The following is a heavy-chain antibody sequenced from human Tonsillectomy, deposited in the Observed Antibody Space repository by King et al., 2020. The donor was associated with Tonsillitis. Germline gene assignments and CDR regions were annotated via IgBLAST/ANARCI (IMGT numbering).Heavy chain of an antibody. J-gene: IGHJ5*02. CDR2: IYYGGST. CDR3: ARDVAAAGFLWA. Sequence: VQLVESGGGLIQPGGSLRLSCAASGFIVSSNYMSWVRQAPGKGLEWVSIIYYGGSTYYADSVKGRFTISRDNSKNTLYLQMNSLRAEDTAVYYCARDVAAAGFLWAWGQGTLVTVSS. V-gene: IGHV3-53*01. CDR1: GFIVSSNY. D-gene: IGHD6-13*01.